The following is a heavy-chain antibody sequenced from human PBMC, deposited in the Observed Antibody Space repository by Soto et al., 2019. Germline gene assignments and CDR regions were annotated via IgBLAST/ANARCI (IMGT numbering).Heavy chain of an antibody. CDR1: GYTFTSYG. Sequence: QVQLVQSGAEVKKPGASVKVSCKASGYTFTSYGISWVRQAPGQGLEWMGWISGYNGNTNYAQKLQGRVTMTTDTSTSTAYMELRSLRSDDTAVYYCARAGRAGALRFLEWLLPFDYWGQGTLVTVSS. J-gene: IGHJ4*02. CDR3: ARAGRAGALRFLEWLLPFDY. D-gene: IGHD3-3*01. CDR2: ISGYNGNT. V-gene: IGHV1-18*01.